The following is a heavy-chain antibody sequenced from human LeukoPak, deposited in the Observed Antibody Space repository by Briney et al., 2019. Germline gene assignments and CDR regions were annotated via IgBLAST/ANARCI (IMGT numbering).Heavy chain of an antibody. Sequence: SETLSLTCAVSGDSFSSHYWTWIRQPPAKGLEWIGYISYIGSTNYNPSLKSRVTISIDTSKNQFSLKLSSVTAADTAVYYFARDLVTVTKGVDIWGQGTMVSVSS. D-gene: IGHD4-17*01. J-gene: IGHJ3*02. CDR3: ARDLVTVTKGVDI. CDR1: GDSFSSHY. CDR2: ISYIGST. V-gene: IGHV4-59*11.